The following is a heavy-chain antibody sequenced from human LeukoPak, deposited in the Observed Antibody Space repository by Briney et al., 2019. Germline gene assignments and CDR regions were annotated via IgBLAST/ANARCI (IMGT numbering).Heavy chain of an antibody. D-gene: IGHD3-3*02. V-gene: IGHV3-74*01. J-gene: IGHJ4*02. CDR1: GFTFSSYW. CDR3: ARPLASGPDF. CDR2: IDIDGSST. Sequence: GGSLRLSCAASGFTFSSYWMHWVRQAPGKGLVWVSRIDIDGSSTRYADSVKGRFTISRDNAKNTLYLQMNGLRAEDTAVYYCARPLASGPDFWGQGTLVAVSS.